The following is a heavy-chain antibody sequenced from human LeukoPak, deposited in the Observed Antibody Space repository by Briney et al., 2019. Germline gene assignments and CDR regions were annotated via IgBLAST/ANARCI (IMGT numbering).Heavy chain of an antibody. CDR3: TTEMGQLRYFDWLLWGHEINWFDP. D-gene: IGHD3-9*01. V-gene: IGHV3-15*01. J-gene: IGHJ5*02. CDR2: IKSKTDGETT. CDR1: GFTFANAW. Sequence: GGSLRLSCAASGFTFANAWMSWVRQAPGKGLECVGRIKSKTDGETTDYAAPVKGRFTISRDDSKNTLYLQMNSLKTEDTAVYYCTTEMGQLRYFDWLLWGHEINWFDPWGQGTLVTVSS.